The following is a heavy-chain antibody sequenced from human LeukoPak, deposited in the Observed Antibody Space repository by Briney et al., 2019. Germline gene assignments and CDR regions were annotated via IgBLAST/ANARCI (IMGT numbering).Heavy chain of an antibody. V-gene: IGHV3-23*01. D-gene: IGHD5-18*01. CDR3: AKELREGRFTAMVQIDY. CDR2: ISGSGDST. J-gene: IGHJ4*02. CDR1: GFTFNTYA. Sequence: GGSLRLSCAASGFTFNTYAMNWVRQAPGKGLEWVSAISGSGDSTYYADSVKGRFTISGDNSRNTLSLQMNSLRADDTAVFYCAKELREGRFTAMVQIDYWGQGTLVTVSS.